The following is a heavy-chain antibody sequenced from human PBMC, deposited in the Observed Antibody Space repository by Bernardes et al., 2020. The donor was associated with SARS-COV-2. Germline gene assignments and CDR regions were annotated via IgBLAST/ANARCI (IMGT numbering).Heavy chain of an antibody. V-gene: IGHV3-74*01. CDR3: AGTSTTCCDY. Sequence: GWSLRLSCAASGITFSSYWMHWVRQVPGKGLVWVSRIGGDGGGITYADSVKGRFTISRDNAKNTLYLQMNSLRVEDTGLYYCAGTSTTCCDYWGQGTPVTVSS. J-gene: IGHJ4*02. CDR2: IGGDGGGI. CDR1: GITFSSYW. D-gene: IGHD2-2*01.